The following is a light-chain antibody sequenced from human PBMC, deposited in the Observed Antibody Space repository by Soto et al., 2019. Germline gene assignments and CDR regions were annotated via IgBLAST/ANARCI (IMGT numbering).Light chain of an antibody. CDR3: QPYSAYPLT. CDR2: KAS. J-gene: IGKJ4*01. V-gene: IGKV1-5*03. Sequence: DIQMTQSPSTLPASVGDRVTITCRASQNINRWLAWYQQKPGKAPKLLIYKASTLESGVPLRFTGSDSGTEFTLTISNLQPDDIATYYCQPYSAYPLTFGGGTKVDLK. CDR1: QNINRW.